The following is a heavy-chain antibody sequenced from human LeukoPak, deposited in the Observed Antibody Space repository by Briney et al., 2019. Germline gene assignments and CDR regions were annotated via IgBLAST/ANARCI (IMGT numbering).Heavy chain of an antibody. Sequence: GASVKVSCKASGYTFIDYYIHWVRQAPGQGLEWMGRINPNSGNTNSAQKFQGRVTMTRDTSISTAYMELSRLRSDDTAVCYCARPGSTGTTGFHQWGQGTLVTVSS. CDR2: INPNSGNT. J-gene: IGHJ4*02. V-gene: IGHV1-2*06. D-gene: IGHD1-1*01. CDR1: GYTFIDYY. CDR3: ARPGSTGTTGFHQ.